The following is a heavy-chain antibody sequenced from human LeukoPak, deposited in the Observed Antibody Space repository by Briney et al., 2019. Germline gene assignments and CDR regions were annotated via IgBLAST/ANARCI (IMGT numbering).Heavy chain of an antibody. V-gene: IGHV3-30*02. CDR2: IRYDGSNK. Sequence: GGSLRLSCAASGFTFSSYGMHWVRQAPGKGLEWVAFIRYDGSNKYYADSVKGRFTISRDNSKNTLYLQMNSLRAEDTAVYYCAKEGSSSWYDYYYYMDVWGKGTTVTVSS. D-gene: IGHD6-13*01. J-gene: IGHJ6*03. CDR3: AKEGSSSWYDYYYYMDV. CDR1: GFTFSSYG.